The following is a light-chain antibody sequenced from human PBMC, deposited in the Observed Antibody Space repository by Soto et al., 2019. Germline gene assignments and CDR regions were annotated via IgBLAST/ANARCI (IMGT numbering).Light chain of an antibody. CDR2: SAS. Sequence: DIQMTQSPSSLSASVGDRVTITCRASQDMSVYLAWYQQKPEKVPKLLIYSASTLQSGVPSRFSGSGSGTDFTLTTISLQPEDVATYYCQKFNTAPLTFGQGTRLEIK. J-gene: IGKJ5*01. V-gene: IGKV1-27*01. CDR1: QDMSVY. CDR3: QKFNTAPLT.